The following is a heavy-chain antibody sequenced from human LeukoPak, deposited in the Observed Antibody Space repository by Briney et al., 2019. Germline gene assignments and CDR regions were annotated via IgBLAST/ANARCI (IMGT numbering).Heavy chain of an antibody. V-gene: IGHV3-7*01. CDR2: IKQDGSEK. D-gene: IGHD1-7*01. CDR1: GFTFNNYW. Sequence: GGSLRLSCAASGFTFNNYWMSWVRQAPGKGLGWVANIKQDGSEKYYVDSVKGRFTISRDNAKNSLYLQMNSLRAEDTAVYYCARVWTGTTLDAFDIWGQGTMVTVSS. CDR3: ARVWTGTTLDAFDI. J-gene: IGHJ3*02.